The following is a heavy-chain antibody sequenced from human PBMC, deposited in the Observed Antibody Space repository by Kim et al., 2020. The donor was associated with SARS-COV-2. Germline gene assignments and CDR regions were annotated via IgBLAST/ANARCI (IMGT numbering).Heavy chain of an antibody. CDR3: ARHLRFLRLGELSFFDY. J-gene: IGHJ4*02. D-gene: IGHD3-16*02. CDR1: GGSISSSSYY. CDR2: IYYSGST. V-gene: IGHV4-39*01. Sequence: SETLSLTCTVSGGSISSSSYYWGWIRQPPGKGLEWIGSIYYSGSTYYNPSLKSRVTISVDTSKNQFSLKLSSVTAADTAVYYCARHLRFLRLGELSFFDYWGQGTLVTVSS.